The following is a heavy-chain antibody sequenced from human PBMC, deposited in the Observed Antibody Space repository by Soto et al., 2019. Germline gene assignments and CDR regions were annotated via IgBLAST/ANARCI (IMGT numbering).Heavy chain of an antibody. CDR2: VKSRADGATT. V-gene: IGHV3-15*07. Sequence: EEQLVESGGGLVKPGGSLGLSCAASGFSFNNAWLHWVRQAPGKGLEWVGRVKSRADGATTDYAAPVKGRFTISRDDSQKMIYVQMNCLKIEDTAVYFCTTGLGRAFDIWGQGAMVTVSS. J-gene: IGHJ3*02. D-gene: IGHD3-10*01. CDR3: TTGLGRAFDI. CDR1: GFSFNNAW.